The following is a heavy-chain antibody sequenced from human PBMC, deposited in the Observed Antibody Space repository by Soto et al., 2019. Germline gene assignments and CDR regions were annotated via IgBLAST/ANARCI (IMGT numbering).Heavy chain of an antibody. Sequence: ASVKVSCKASGYTFTGYYMHWVRQAPGQGLEWMGWINPNSGGTNYAQKFQGRVTMTRDTSKNQFSLQLSSVTPDDTAIYYCSRDASEILASGPGDVWGQGTTVTVSS. D-gene: IGHD1-26*01. CDR2: INPNSGGT. J-gene: IGHJ6*02. CDR1: GYTFTGYY. V-gene: IGHV1-2*02. CDR3: SRDASEILASGPGDV.